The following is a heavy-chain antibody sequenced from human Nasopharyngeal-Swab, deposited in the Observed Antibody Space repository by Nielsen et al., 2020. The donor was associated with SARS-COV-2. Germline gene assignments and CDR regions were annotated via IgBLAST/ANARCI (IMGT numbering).Heavy chain of an antibody. J-gene: IGHJ4*02. CDR3: VRRPYDFWSGYYDYYFDY. D-gene: IGHD3-3*01. V-gene: IGHV4-34*01. Sequence: RQAPGKGLEWIGEINHSGSTNYNPSLKSRLTISVDTSKNQFSLKLSSVTAADTAVYYCVRRPYDFWSGYYDYYFDYWGQGTRTLVTVSS. CDR2: INHSGST.